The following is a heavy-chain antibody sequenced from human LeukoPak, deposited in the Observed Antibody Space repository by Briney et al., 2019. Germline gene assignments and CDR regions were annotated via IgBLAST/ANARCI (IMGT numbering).Heavy chain of an antibody. Sequence: GSSVKVSCKASGGTFSSYTISWVRQAPGQGLKWMGRIIPILGIANYAQKFQGRVTITADKSTSTAYMELSSLRSEDTAVYYCASLPLGIAAAGTDYWGQGTLVTVSS. CDR3: ASLPLGIAAAGTDY. CDR2: IIPILGIA. D-gene: IGHD6-13*01. J-gene: IGHJ4*02. V-gene: IGHV1-69*02. CDR1: GGTFSSYT.